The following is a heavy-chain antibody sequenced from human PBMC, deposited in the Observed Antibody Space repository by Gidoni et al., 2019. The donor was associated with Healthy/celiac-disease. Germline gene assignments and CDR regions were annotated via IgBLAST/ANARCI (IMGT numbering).Heavy chain of an antibody. J-gene: IGHJ4*02. D-gene: IGHD6-19*01. CDR1: GFTFSSYA. V-gene: IGHV3-23*01. Sequence: EVQLLESGGGLVQPGGSLRLSWPAAGFTFSSYAMSWVRQAPGKGLEWVSAISGSGGSTYYADSVKGRFTISRDNSKNTLYLQMNSLRAEDTAVYYCANIAVAGVDYWGQGTLVTVSS. CDR2: ISGSGGST. CDR3: ANIAVAGVDY.